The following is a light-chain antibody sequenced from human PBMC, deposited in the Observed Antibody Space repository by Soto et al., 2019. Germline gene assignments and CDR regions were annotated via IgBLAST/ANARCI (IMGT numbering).Light chain of an antibody. CDR3: QHYNSYSEA. V-gene: IGKV1-5*03. CDR1: QTISSW. Sequence: DIQMTQSPITLSRSVGHSVPISCRASQTISSWLAWYQQKPGKAPKLLIYKASTLKSGVPSRFSGSGSGTEFTLTISSLQPDDFATYYCQHYNSYSEAFGQGTKVAIK. CDR2: KAS. J-gene: IGKJ1*01.